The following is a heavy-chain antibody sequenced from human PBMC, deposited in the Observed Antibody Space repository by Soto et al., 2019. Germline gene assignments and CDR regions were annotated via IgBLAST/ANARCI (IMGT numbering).Heavy chain of an antibody. CDR3: SRVAIGNEHWSCYFGIDY. J-gene: IGHJ4*02. CDR2: ISAYNGNT. V-gene: IGHV1-18*01. Sequence: KGIEWMGWISAYNGNTNYAQKLQGRVTMTTDTSTSTAYMELRSLRSDDTAVYYCSRVAIGNEHWSCYFGIDYSGERPLVTRPS. D-gene: IGHD3-3*01.